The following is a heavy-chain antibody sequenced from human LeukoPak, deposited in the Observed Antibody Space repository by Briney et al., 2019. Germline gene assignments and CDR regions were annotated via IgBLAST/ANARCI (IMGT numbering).Heavy chain of an antibody. V-gene: IGHV4-30-4*01. J-gene: IGHJ4*02. CDR2: IYYSGST. CDR1: GGSISSGDYY. Sequence: PSETLSLTCTVSGGSISSGDYYWSWIRQPPGKGLEWIGYIYYSGSTYYNPSLKSRVTISVDTFKNQFSLKLSSVTAADTAVYYCAREEARGGSPRFDYWGQGTLVTVSS. D-gene: IGHD1-26*01. CDR3: AREEARGGSPRFDY.